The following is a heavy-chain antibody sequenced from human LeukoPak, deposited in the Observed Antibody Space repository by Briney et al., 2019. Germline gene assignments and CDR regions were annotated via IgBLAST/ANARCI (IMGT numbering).Heavy chain of an antibody. Sequence: GGSLRLSCVASGFTFSTYDMHWVRQAPGKGLEWVSGINRSGRTYYTDSVKGRSTISRDNSKSTLYLEMNSLRAEDTAVYYCARGGYFAFDFWGQGTMVTVSS. CDR2: INRSGRT. CDR3: ARGGYFAFDF. V-gene: IGHV3-23*01. CDR1: GFTFSTYD. D-gene: IGHD2-2*03. J-gene: IGHJ3*01.